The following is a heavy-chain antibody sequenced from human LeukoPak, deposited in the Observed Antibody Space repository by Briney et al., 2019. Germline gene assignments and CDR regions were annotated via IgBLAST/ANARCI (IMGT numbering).Heavy chain of an antibody. J-gene: IGHJ3*02. CDR1: GASTSHFY. CDR3: ARSAEWLRNAFDI. V-gene: IGHV4-59*01. CDR2: MHNSGSS. Sequence: SETLSLTCTVSGASTSHFYWNWIRQPPGKGLEWIGYMHNSGSSKHSPSLKSRVTISIDTSKNQFSLQLTSVTAADTAIYYCARSAEWLRNAFDIWGQGTMVSVSS. D-gene: IGHD5-12*01.